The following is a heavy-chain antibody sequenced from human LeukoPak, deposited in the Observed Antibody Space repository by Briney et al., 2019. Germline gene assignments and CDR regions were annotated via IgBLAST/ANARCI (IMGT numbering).Heavy chain of an antibody. CDR2: IYYTGST. Sequence: PSETLSLTCTVFGGSISNYYWSWIRQPPGKGLEWIGYIYYTGSTNYNPSLKSRVTISVDTSKNQFSLKVSSVTAADTAVYYCARDPRGGTSRDNWFDPWGQGTLVTVSS. CDR3: ARDPRGGTSRDNWFDP. D-gene: IGHD1-1*01. V-gene: IGHV4-59*01. CDR1: GGSISNYY. J-gene: IGHJ5*02.